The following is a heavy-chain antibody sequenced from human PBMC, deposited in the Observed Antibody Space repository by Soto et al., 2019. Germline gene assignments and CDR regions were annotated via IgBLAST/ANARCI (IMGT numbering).Heavy chain of an antibody. J-gene: IGHJ4*02. CDR1: GGSISSYY. CDR2: IYYSGST. Sequence: SETLSLTCTVSGGSISSYYWSWIRQPPGKGLEWIGYIYYSGSTYYDSSLKSRVTISVDTSKNQFSLKLSSVTAADTVLYYCASQHYYDSSGYYVVYWGQGTLVTVSS. V-gene: IGHV4-59*04. D-gene: IGHD3-22*01. CDR3: ASQHYYDSSGYYVVY.